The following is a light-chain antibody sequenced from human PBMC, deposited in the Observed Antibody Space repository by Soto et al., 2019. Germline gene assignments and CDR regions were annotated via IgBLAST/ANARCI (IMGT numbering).Light chain of an antibody. V-gene: IGKV1-5*03. CDR3: QQYNSYPYP. J-gene: IGKJ2*01. CDR1: QSISSW. CDR2: KAS. Sequence: DIQMTQSPSTLSASVGDRVTITCRASQSISSWLAWYQQKPGKAPKLLIYKASSLESGVPSRFSGSGSGTEFTLTISSLQPDDVATYYCQQYNSYPYPFGQGTKLEIK.